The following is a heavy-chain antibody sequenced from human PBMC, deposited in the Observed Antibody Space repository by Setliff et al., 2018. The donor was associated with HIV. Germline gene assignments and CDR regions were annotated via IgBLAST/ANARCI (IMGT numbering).Heavy chain of an antibody. CDR3: ARSWPLDIVVVVAATLDYYGMDV. D-gene: IGHD2-15*01. Sequence: GASVKVSCKASGYTFTSYAMNWVRQAPGQGLEWMGIINPSGGSTSYAQKFQGRVTMTRDTSKNQFSLKLSSLRSEDTAVYYCARSWPLDIVVVVAATLDYYGMDVWGQGTTVTASS. CDR2: INPSGGST. V-gene: IGHV1-46*01. J-gene: IGHJ6*02. CDR1: GYTFTSYA.